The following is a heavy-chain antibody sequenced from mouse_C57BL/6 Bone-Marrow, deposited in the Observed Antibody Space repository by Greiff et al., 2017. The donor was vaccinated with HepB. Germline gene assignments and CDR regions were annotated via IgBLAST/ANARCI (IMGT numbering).Heavy chain of an antibody. J-gene: IGHJ2*01. Sequence: VQLQESGAELARPGASVKLSCKASGYTFTSYGISWVKQRTGQGLEWIGEIYPRSGNTYYNEKFKGKATLTADKSSSTAYMELRSLTSEDSAVYVCARSTLLTLFDYWGQGTTLTVSS. CDR3: ARSTLLTLFDY. CDR2: IYPRSGNT. V-gene: IGHV1-81*01. D-gene: IGHD2-1*01. CDR1: GYTFTSYG.